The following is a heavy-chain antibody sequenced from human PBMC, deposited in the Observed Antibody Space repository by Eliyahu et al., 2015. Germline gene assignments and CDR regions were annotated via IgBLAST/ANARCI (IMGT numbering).Heavy chain of an antibody. CDR1: GFTFDDYA. V-gene: IGHV3-9*01. CDR3: AKTAPYGSGSYFVFDY. CDR2: ISWNSGSI. D-gene: IGHD3-10*01. J-gene: IGHJ4*02. Sequence: EVQLVESGGGLVQPGRSLRLSCAASGFTFDDYAMHWVRQAPGKGLEWVSGISWNSGSIGYADSVKGRFTISRDNAKNSLYLQMNSLRAEDTALYYCAKTAPYGSGSYFVFDYWGQGTLVTVSS.